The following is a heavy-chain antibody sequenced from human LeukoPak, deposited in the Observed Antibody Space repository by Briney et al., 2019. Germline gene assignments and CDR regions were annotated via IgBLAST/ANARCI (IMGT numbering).Heavy chain of an antibody. CDR3: ARSYYDNPQFGP. D-gene: IGHD3-22*01. J-gene: IGHJ5*02. Sequence: SETLSLTCTVSGGSISSSSYYWGWIRQPPGKGLEWIGSIYYSGSTYYNPSLKSRVTISVDTSKNQFSLKLSSVTAADTAVYYCARSYYDNPQFGPWGQGTLVTVSS. V-gene: IGHV4-39*07. CDR2: IYYSGST. CDR1: GGSISSSSYY.